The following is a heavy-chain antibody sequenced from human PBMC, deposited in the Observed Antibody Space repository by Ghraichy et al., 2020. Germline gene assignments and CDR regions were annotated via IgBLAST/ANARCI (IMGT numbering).Heavy chain of an antibody. CDR1: GGSMNSYW. D-gene: IGHD2-15*01. J-gene: IGHJ1*01. CDR2: MRYTGRSS. V-gene: IGHV4-59*01. Sequence: SETLSLTCTVSGGSMNSYWWSWVRQPPGKGLEWIWYMRYTGRSSSYNPSLKSRVNLSVDTSKNQFSLKLTSITAADTAVYYCARDGCSCGRLYSGALWGQGTLVTVSS. CDR3: ARDGCSCGRLYSGAL.